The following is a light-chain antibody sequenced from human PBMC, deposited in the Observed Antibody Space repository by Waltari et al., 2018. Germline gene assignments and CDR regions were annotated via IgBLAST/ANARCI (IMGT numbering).Light chain of an antibody. CDR3: QNHERLPAT. CDR2: GAS. V-gene: IGKV3-20*01. J-gene: IGKJ1*01. Sequence: EVVFTQSPGTLTLSPGGRALVFCRASQSISRYLVWYQQRPGQAPRLLIYGASIRAAGIPDRFSGSGSGTDFTLSISRLEPEDFEVYYCQNHERLPATFGQGTRVEIK. CDR1: QSISRY.